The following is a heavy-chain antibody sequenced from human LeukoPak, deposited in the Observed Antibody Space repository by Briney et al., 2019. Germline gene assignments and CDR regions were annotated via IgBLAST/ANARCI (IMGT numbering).Heavy chain of an antibody. D-gene: IGHD3-10*01. V-gene: IGHV4-34*01. CDR3: ARGLMVRGVITTFDY. CDR2: INYSGST. J-gene: IGHJ4*02. CDR1: GGSFSGYY. Sequence: SETLSLTCVVYGGSFSGYYWSWIRQPPGKGLEWIGEINYSGSTNYNPSLKSRVTISVDTSKNQFSLKLSSVTAADTAVYYCARGLMVRGVITTFDYWGQGTLVTVSS.